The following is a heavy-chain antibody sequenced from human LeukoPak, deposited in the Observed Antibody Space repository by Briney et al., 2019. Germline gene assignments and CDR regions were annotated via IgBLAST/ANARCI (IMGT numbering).Heavy chain of an antibody. D-gene: IGHD2-15*01. CDR1: GFTFDDYV. Sequence: GGSLRLSCAASGFTFDDYVMSWVRHAPGKGLELVSGINWNGGSTGYADSVKGRFTISRDNAKNSLYLQINSLRGEDTALYHWAKEGKDGQVVVIPFDYWGQGTLVTVSS. CDR2: INWNGGST. V-gene: IGHV3-20*01. J-gene: IGHJ4*02. CDR3: AKEGKDGQVVVIPFDY.